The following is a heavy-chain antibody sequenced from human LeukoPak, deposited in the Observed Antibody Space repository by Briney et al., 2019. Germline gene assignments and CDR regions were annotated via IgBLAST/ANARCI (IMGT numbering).Heavy chain of an antibody. D-gene: IGHD3-16*02. V-gene: IGHV3-66*01. Sequence: GGSLRLSCAASGFTVSRNYMSWVRQAPGKGLEWVSVIYSGGSTYYADSVKGRFTISRDNSKNTLYLQMNSLRAEDTAVYYCARDPYYDYVWGSYRLSNYYGMDVWGQGTTVTVSS. CDR1: GFTVSRNY. CDR3: ARDPYYDYVWGSYRLSNYYGMDV. J-gene: IGHJ6*02. CDR2: IYSGGST.